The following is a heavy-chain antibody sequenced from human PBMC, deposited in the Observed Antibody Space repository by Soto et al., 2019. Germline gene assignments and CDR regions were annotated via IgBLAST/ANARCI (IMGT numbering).Heavy chain of an antibody. D-gene: IGHD3-16*01. V-gene: IGHV3-23*01. CDR2: ISGSGGRA. J-gene: IGHJ3*02. CDR1: GFPFSSYA. Sequence: GGSLRLSCVASGFPFSSYAMSWVRQTPGKGLEWVSGISGSGGRAYYADSVKGRFTISRDNSNNTLSLQMHILRVEDTAVYFCAKGGYYSLFDIWGQGTVVTVSS. CDR3: AKGGYYSLFDI.